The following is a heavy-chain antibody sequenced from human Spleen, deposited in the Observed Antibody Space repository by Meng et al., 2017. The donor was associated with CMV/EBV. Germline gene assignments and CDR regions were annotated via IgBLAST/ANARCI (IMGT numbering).Heavy chain of an antibody. CDR3: AKERGITGTTYPSPLDH. CDR2: ASWDGGST. J-gene: IGHJ4*02. V-gene: IGHV3-43D*03. CDR1: GFTFDDFA. Sequence: GESLKISCAASGFTFDDFAMHWVRQAPGKGLEWVAVASWDGGSTSFGDSVRGRFTVSRENSRSSLFLQMNSLTPEDTAVYYCAKERGITGTTYPSPLDHWGQGTLVTVSS. D-gene: IGHD1-7*01.